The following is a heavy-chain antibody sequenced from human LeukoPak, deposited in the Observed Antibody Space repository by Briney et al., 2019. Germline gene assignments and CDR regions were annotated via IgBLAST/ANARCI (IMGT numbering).Heavy chain of an antibody. J-gene: IGHJ4*02. CDR1: GYSFTTYR. V-gene: IGHV5-51*01. CDR2: ISPGDSDT. Sequence: GESLKISCKGSGYSFTTYRIGWVRQMPGKGLEWMGVISPGDSDTRYSPSFQGQVTISADKSISTAYLQWSSLKASDTAMYYCARHLDDSSGYYYRAMYYFDYWGQGTLVTVSS. CDR3: ARHLDDSSGYYYRAMYYFDY. D-gene: IGHD3-22*01.